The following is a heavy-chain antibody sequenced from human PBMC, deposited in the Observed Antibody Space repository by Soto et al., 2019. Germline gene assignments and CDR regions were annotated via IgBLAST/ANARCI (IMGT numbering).Heavy chain of an antibody. CDR1: GYRFSSSW. V-gene: IGHV5-51*01. CDR3: ARHGGGSSHGMDV. Sequence: GDSLKISCQGTGYRFSSSWIGWVRQKPGKGLEWLGNVYPSDSDVRYSPAFEGQVTISADNSINTAYLQWTSLKASDTAMYYCARHGGGSSHGMDVWGQGTTVTVSS. CDR2: VYPSDSDV. J-gene: IGHJ6*02.